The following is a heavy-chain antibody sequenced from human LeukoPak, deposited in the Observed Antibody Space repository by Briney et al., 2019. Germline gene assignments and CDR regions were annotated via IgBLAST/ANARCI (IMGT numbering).Heavy chain of an antibody. D-gene: IGHD3-16*01. CDR1: GGSISSSSYY. Sequence: SETLCLTCTVSGGSISSSSYYWGWIRQPPGKGLEWIGSIYYSGSTYYNPSLKSRVTISVDTSKNQFSLKLSSVAAADTAVYYCAFTQFGDAFDIWGQGTMVTVSS. J-gene: IGHJ3*02. CDR3: AFTQFGDAFDI. V-gene: IGHV4-39*01. CDR2: IYYSGST.